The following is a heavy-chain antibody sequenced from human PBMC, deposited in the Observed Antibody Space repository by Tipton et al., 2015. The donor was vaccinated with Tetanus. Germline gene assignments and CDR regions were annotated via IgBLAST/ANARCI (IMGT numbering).Heavy chain of an antibody. Sequence: GSLRLSCAASGFTFSSYAMSWVRQAPGKGLEWVSAISGSGGSTYYADSVKGRFTISRDNSKNTLYLQMNSLRAEDTAVYYCAKSNMRPSNWNDGYSWGQGTLVTVSS. J-gene: IGHJ4*02. CDR3: AKSNMRPSNWNDGYS. CDR1: GFTFSSYA. V-gene: IGHV3-23*01. CDR2: ISGSGGST. D-gene: IGHD1-1*01.